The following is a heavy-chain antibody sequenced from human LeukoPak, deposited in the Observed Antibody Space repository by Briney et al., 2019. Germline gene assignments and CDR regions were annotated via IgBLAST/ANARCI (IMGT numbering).Heavy chain of an antibody. J-gene: IGHJ4*02. CDR3: ATSRDSSGYFFVNYFDN. Sequence: GGSLRLSCAASGFSFSSYSMSWVRQAPGKGLEWLSYIVGSSTIIYYADSVKGRFTISRDNAQNSLYLQMNSLRAEDTAIYYCATSRDSSGYFFVNYFDNWGQGTLVTVSP. CDR2: IVGSSTII. D-gene: IGHD3-22*01. V-gene: IGHV3-48*01. CDR1: GFSFSSYS.